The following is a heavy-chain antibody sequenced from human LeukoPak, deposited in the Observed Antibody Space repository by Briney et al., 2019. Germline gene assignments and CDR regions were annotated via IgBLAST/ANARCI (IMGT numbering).Heavy chain of an antibody. D-gene: IGHD5-24*01. CDR3: AKGWLGKFDY. V-gene: IGHV3-30*18. Sequence: PGRSLRLSCAASGFTFSSYGMHWVRQAPGKGQEWVAVISYDGSNKYYADSVKGRFTISRDNSKNTLYLQMNSLRAEDTAVYYCAKGWLGKFDYWGQGTLVTVSS. CDR1: GFTFSSYG. J-gene: IGHJ4*02. CDR2: ISYDGSNK.